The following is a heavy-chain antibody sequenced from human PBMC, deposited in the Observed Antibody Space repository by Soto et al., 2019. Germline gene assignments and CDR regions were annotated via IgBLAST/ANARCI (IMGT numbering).Heavy chain of an antibody. V-gene: IGHV3-11*06. J-gene: IGHJ4*02. CDR1: GFTFSDYY. CDR2: ISSSSSYT. D-gene: IGHD3-22*01. CDR3: ARDGPLYYYDSSGYTTVPHDY. Sequence: GGSLRLSCAASGFTFSDYYMSWIRQAPGKGLEWVSYISSSSSYTNYADSVKGRFTISRDNAKNSLYLQMNSLRAEDTAVYYCARDGPLYYYDSSGYTTVPHDYWGQGTLVTVSS.